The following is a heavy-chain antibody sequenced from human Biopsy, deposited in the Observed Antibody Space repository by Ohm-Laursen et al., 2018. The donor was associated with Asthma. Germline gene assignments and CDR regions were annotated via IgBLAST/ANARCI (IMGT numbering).Heavy chain of an antibody. J-gene: IGHJ4*02. D-gene: IGHD5-12*01. V-gene: IGHV4-39*01. CDR3: ARAPGPRTVGNDYGIPRHYFFDS. CDR1: GGSISNGNYY. CDR2: IYYGGST. Sequence: GTLSLTCSVSGGSISNGNYYWGWIRQPPGKGLEFIGTIYYGGSTYYSPSLKSRVAISVDTSKDQFSLTLDSVTAEDTAVYYCARAPGPRTVGNDYGIPRHYFFDSWGQGTLVTVSS.